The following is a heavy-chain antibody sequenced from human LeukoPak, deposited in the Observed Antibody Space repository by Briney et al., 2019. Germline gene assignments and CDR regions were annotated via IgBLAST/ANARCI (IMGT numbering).Heavy chain of an antibody. CDR2: ISYDGSNK. CDR1: GFTFSSYG. Sequence: GRSLRLSCAASGFTFSSYGMHWVRQAPGKGLEWVAVISYDGSNKYYADSVKGRFTISRDNSKNTLYLQMNSLRAEDTAVYYCAREAEYSSSWAAGYYGMDVWGQGTTVTVSS. J-gene: IGHJ6*02. CDR3: AREAEYSSSWAAGYYGMDV. V-gene: IGHV3-30*03. D-gene: IGHD6-13*01.